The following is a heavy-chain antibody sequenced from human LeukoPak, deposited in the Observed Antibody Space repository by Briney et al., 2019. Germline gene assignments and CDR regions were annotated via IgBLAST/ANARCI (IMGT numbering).Heavy chain of an antibody. V-gene: IGHV3-11*01. J-gene: IGHJ4*02. CDR3: ASNNHRDGYSYGDYYFDY. CDR1: GFTFGDYY. CDR2: ISNSGRTI. Sequence: GGSLRLSCAASGFTFGDYYMTWIRRAPGKGLEWVSYISNSGRTIYYADSLKGRFTISRDNAKNSLYLQMNSLRAEDTAVYYCASNNHRDGYSYGDYYFDYWGQGTLVTVSS. D-gene: IGHD5-18*01.